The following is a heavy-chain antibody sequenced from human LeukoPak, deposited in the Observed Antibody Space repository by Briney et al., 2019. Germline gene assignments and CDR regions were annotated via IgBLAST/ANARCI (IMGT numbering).Heavy chain of an antibody. J-gene: IGHJ5*02. CDR3: ARGGYSYGQNWFDP. CDR1: GGSFSGYY. D-gene: IGHD5-18*01. Sequence: SETLSLTCAVYGGSFSGYYWSWIRQPPGKGLEWIGYIYYSGSTNYNPSLKSRVTISVDTSKSQFSLKLSSVTAADTAVYYCARGGYSYGQNWFDPWGQGTLVTVSS. CDR2: IYYSGST. V-gene: IGHV4-59*01.